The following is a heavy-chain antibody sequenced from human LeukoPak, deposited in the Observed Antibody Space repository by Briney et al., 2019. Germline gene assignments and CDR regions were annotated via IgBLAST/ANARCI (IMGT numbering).Heavy chain of an antibody. J-gene: IGHJ4*02. V-gene: IGHV1-18*01. D-gene: IGHD1-26*01. CDR3: ARAAWELLSPIDY. CDR2: ISAYNGNT. Sequence: ASVKVSCKASGGTFSSYAISWVRQAPGQGLEWMGWISAYNGNTNYAQKLQGRVTMTTDTSTSTAYMELRSLRSDDTAVYYCARAAWELLSPIDYWGQGTLVTVSS. CDR1: GGTFSSYA.